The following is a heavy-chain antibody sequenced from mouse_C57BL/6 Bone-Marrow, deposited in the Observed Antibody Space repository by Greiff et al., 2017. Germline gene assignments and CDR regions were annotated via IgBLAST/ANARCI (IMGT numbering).Heavy chain of an antibody. CDR2: ISNGGGST. CDR1: GFTFSDYY. V-gene: IGHV5-12*01. D-gene: IGHD1-1*01. J-gene: IGHJ4*01. CDR3: AREIYYGSSPYAMDY. Sequence: DVMLVESGGGLVQPGGSLKLSCAASGFTFSDYYMYWVRQTPEKRLEWVAYISNGGGSTYYPDTVKGRFTISRDNAKNTLYLQMSRLKSEDTAMYYCAREIYYGSSPYAMDYWGQGTSVTVSS.